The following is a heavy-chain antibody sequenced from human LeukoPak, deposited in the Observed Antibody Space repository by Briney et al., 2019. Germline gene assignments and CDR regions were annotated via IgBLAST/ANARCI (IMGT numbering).Heavy chain of an antibody. CDR1: GVTLSGHS. CDR2: ISNDGTST. CDR3: ARGWFGPDS. V-gene: IGHV3-74*01. Sequence: PGGSLRLSCVASGVTLSGHSMHWVRQAPGKGLVWVSGISNDGTSTSYADSVKGRFTISRDNAKNTLYLQMHSLRAEGTAVYSCARGWFGPDSCGQGTLVTVSS. J-gene: IGHJ5*01. D-gene: IGHD3-10*01.